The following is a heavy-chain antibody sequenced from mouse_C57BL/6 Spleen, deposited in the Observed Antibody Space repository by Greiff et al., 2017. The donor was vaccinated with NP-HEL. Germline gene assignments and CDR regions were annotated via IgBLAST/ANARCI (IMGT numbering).Heavy chain of an antibody. D-gene: IGHD2-5*01. CDR1: GYTFTSYW. J-gene: IGHJ3*01. CDR3: ARGAYYSNYDWFAY. Sequence: QVQLKQPGAELVKPGASVKLSCKASGYTFTSYWMHWVKQRPGRGLEWIGRIDPNSGGTKYNEKFKSKATLTVDKPSSTAYMQLSSLTSEDSAVYYCARGAYYSNYDWFAYWGQGTLVTVSA. CDR2: IDPNSGGT. V-gene: IGHV1-72*01.